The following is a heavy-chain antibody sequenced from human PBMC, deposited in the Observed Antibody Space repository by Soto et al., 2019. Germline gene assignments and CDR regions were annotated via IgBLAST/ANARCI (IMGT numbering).Heavy chain of an antibody. V-gene: IGHV1-3*04. CDR2: INTANGTT. D-gene: IGHD2-8*01. J-gene: IGHJ4*02. CDR3: ASNAFDY. Sequence: QVQFLQSGAEVKKPGASVRVSCKTSGYIFTDYPIHWVRQAPGRGLEWVDWINTANGTTRYSPKLQGRVSLTPDTSASTAYMQLIGLRSDDTAVYYCASNAFDYWGSGTMVAVS. CDR1: GYIFTDYP.